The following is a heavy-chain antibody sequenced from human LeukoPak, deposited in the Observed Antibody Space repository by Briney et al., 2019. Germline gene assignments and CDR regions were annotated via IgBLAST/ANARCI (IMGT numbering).Heavy chain of an antibody. Sequence: GASVKVSCKASGYTFTGYYLHWVRQAPGRGLEWMGMVNPSGGSTSYAQKFQGRVTMTRDTSTATVYMELSSLRSDDTAVFYCARRHKHYYQIDYWGQGTLVTVSS. CDR1: GYTFTGYY. D-gene: IGHD1-26*01. CDR2: VNPSGGST. CDR3: ARRHKHYYQIDY. V-gene: IGHV1-46*01. J-gene: IGHJ4*02.